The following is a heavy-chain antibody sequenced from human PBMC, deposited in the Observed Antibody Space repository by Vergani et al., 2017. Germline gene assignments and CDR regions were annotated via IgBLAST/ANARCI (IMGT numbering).Heavy chain of an antibody. Sequence: EVQLVESGGGLVKRGGSLRLSCAASGFTFSSYSMNWVRQAPGKGLEWVSSISSSSSYIHYSDSLKGRFTISRDDAKSSLYLQMNSLRAEDTGVYYCARDSRYCSSTSCYVGRDWFDPWGQGTLVTVSS. D-gene: IGHD2-2*01. CDR1: GFTFSSYS. J-gene: IGHJ5*02. V-gene: IGHV3-21*01. CDR3: ARDSRYCSSTSCYVGRDWFDP. CDR2: ISSSSSYI.